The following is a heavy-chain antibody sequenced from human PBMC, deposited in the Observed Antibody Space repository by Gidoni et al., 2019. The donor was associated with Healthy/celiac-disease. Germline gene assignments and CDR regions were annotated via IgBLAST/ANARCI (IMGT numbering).Heavy chain of an antibody. J-gene: IGHJ4*02. CDR3: ARAALAFVEMATILYDY. D-gene: IGHD5-12*01. CDR2: IWYDGSNK. V-gene: IGHV3-33*01. Sequence: LEWVAVIWYDGSNKYYADSVKGRFTISRDNSKNTLYLQMNSLRAEDTAVYYCARAALAFVEMATILYDYWGQGTLVTVSS.